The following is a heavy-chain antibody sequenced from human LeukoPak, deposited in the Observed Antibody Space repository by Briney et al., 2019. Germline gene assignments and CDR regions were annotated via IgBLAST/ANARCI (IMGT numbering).Heavy chain of an antibody. CDR3: TRGTRRDGYNAVQYY. CDR2: IRSKAYGETT. CDR1: GFTFGDYA. V-gene: IGHV3-49*04. D-gene: IGHD5-24*01. J-gene: IGHJ4*02. Sequence: GGSLRLSCTASGFTFGDYAMSWVRQAPGKGLEWVGFIRSKAYGETTEYAASVKGRFTISRDDSKSIAYLQMNSLKTEDTAVYYCTRGTRRDGYNAVQYYWGQGTLVTVSS.